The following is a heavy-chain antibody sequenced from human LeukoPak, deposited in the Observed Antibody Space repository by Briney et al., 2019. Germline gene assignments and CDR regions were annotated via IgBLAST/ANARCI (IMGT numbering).Heavy chain of an antibody. CDR2: IYPGYYDT. Sequence: GESLKPSCKGSGYSFTSYSIGWVRQMPGKGLEWMGIIYPGYYDTRYSPSFQGQRTISADKSTSTAYVQWTSQQASDTAMAYCARHCPVVGRVEWFGGLILDAFDIWGQGTMVTVSS. D-gene: IGHD3-10*01. V-gene: IGHV5-51*01. CDR1: GYSFTSYS. CDR3: ARHCPVVGRVEWFGGLILDAFDI. J-gene: IGHJ3*02.